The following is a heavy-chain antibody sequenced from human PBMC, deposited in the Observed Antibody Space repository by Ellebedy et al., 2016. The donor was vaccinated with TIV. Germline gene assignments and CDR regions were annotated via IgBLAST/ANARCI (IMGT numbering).Heavy chain of an antibody. Sequence: GESLKISCAASGFTFSSYAMHWVRQAPGKGLEWVAVISYDGSNKHYADSVKGRFTISRDNSKNTVYLQMISLRAEDPAVYHCARATMVRGGEIDYWGQGTLVTVSS. D-gene: IGHD3-10*01. CDR2: ISYDGSNK. V-gene: IGHV3-30-3*01. CDR1: GFTFSSYA. CDR3: ARATMVRGGEIDY. J-gene: IGHJ4*02.